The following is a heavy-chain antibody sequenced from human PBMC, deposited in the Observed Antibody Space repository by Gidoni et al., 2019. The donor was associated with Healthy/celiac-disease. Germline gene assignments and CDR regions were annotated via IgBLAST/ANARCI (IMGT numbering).Heavy chain of an antibody. J-gene: IGHJ3*02. V-gene: IGHV4-59*01. CDR2: IYYSGST. CDR3: ARDSITYDAFDI. Sequence: QVQLQESGPGLVKPSETLSLTSTVSGGSISSYYWSWIRQPPGKGLAWIGYIYYSGSTNYNPSLKSRVTISVDTSKNQFSLKLSSVTAADTAVYYCARDSITYDAFDIWGQGTMVTVSS. D-gene: IGHD5-12*01. CDR1: GGSISSYY.